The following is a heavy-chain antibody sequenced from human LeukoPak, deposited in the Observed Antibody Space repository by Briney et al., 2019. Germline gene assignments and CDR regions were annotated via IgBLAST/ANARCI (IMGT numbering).Heavy chain of an antibody. D-gene: IGHD3-16*01. Sequence: NPGGSLRLSCAASGFTFSSYSMNWVRQAPGKGLEWVSSISSSSSYIYYADSVKGRFTISRDNAKNSLYLQMNSLRAEDTAVYYWAGGPRGGGGPIDYWGPGTLVTVSP. CDR3: AGGPRGGGGPIDY. CDR2: ISSSSSYI. J-gene: IGHJ4*02. V-gene: IGHV3-21*01. CDR1: GFTFSSYS.